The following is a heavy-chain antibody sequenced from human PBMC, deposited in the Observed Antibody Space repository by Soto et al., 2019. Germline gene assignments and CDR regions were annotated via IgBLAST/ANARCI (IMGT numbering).Heavy chain of an antibody. CDR3: ARDQLQYYCTNGVCEHKSIEVAPFFDY. CDR2: ISAYNGNT. V-gene: IGHV1-18*01. Sequence: ASVKVSCKASGYTFTSYGISWVRQAPGQGLEWMGWISAYNGNTNYAQKLQGRVTMTTDTSTSTAYMELRSLRSDDTAVYYCARDQLQYYCTNGVCEHKSIEVAPFFDYWGQANLVTVS. J-gene: IGHJ4*02. CDR1: GYTFTSYG. D-gene: IGHD2-8*01.